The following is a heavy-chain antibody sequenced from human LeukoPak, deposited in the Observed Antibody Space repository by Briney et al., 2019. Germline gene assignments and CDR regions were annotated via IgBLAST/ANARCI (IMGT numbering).Heavy chain of an antibody. D-gene: IGHD2-15*01. CDR2: IYYSGSI. Sequence: SETLSLTCSVSGGSISSSTYYWGWIRQPPGKGLEWIGSIYYSGSIYYNPSLKSRVTISVDTSKNQFSLKLSSVTAADTAVYYCARYGGYCSGGSCYFGFVYPQGKYYFDYWGQGTLVTVSS. CDR1: GGSISSSTYY. V-gene: IGHV4-39*07. CDR3: ARYGGYCSGGSCYFGFVYPQGKYYFDY. J-gene: IGHJ4*02.